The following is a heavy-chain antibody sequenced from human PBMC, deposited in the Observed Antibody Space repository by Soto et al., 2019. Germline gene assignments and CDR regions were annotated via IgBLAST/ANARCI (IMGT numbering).Heavy chain of an antibody. CDR1: GGSISSYY. Sequence: SETLSLTCTVSGGSISSYYWSWIRQPPGKGLKWIGYIYYSGSTNYNPSLKSRATISVDTSKNQFSLKLSSVTAADTAVYYCAIHSRSSGIKYSSGPYYFDYWGQGTLVTVSS. CDR2: IYYSGST. CDR3: AIHSRSSGIKYSSGPYYFDY. J-gene: IGHJ4*02. V-gene: IGHV4-59*08. D-gene: IGHD6-19*01.